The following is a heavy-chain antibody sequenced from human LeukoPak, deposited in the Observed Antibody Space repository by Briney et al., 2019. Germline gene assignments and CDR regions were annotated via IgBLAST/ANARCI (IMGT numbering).Heavy chain of an antibody. CDR2: INAGNGNT. CDR1: GYTFTSYA. CDR3: ARDPVGRGVAAESGYFQH. Sequence: ASVKVSCKASGYTFTSYALHWVRQAPGRRLEWMGWINAGNGNTKYSQKFQGRVTITRDTSASTAYMELSSLRSEDTAVYYCARDPVGRGVAAESGYFQHWGQGTLVTVSS. J-gene: IGHJ1*01. V-gene: IGHV1-3*01. D-gene: IGHD2-15*01.